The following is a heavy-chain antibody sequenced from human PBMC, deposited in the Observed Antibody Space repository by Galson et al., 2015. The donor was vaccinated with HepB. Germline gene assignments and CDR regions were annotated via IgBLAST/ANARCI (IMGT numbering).Heavy chain of an antibody. CDR1: GCTFRDYF. CDR3: AKEGYYDSTFYH. J-gene: IGHJ1*01. CDR2: IDQHGSEK. D-gene: IGHD3-22*01. Sequence: SLRLACAASGCTFRDYFMTGVRQAPRKGLESVPHIDQHGSEKYYVDSVKGRFTITRDNAKNSLYLQMDSLRAEDTAVYYCAKEGYYDSTFYHWGQGTLVTVSS. V-gene: IGHV3-7*01.